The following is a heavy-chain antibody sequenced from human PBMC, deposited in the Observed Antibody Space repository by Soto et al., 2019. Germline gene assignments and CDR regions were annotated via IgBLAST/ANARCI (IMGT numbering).Heavy chain of an antibody. V-gene: IGHV3-64*07. J-gene: IGHJ4*02. Sequence: EVQLVESGGGLVQPGGSLRLSCAASGFTFKTNYMHWVRQAPGKGPEYVSAISSSGDSTYYADSVKGRFTISRDNSKNTMYLQMGSLRVEDMAFYYCARGIYFGSARYYFDYWGQGALVTVSS. CDR1: GFTFKTNY. D-gene: IGHD3-10*01. CDR2: ISSSGDST. CDR3: ARGIYFGSARYYFDY.